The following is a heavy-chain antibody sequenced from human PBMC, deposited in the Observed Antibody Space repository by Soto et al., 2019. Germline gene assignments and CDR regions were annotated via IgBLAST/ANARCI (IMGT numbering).Heavy chain of an antibody. J-gene: IGHJ4*02. Sequence: GGSLRLSCAASDFDFSSYGIHWVRQAPGKGLEWVAASSYDGRETFYADSAKGRFTVSKEMSKNTAFLQMNALRHEDTAVYFCARASGWPILNFDNWGQGTTVTVYS. CDR1: DFDFSSYG. D-gene: IGHD3-10*01. CDR2: SSYDGRET. CDR3: ARASGWPILNFDN. V-gene: IGHV3-30*03.